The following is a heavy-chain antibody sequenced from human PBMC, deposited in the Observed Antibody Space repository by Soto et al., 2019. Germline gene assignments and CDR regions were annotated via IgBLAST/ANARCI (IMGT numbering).Heavy chain of an antibody. V-gene: IGHV4-4*02. CDR3: ARGIGYCSGGSCYFDY. D-gene: IGHD2-15*01. CDR2: IYHSGST. CDR1: GGSISSSNW. J-gene: IGHJ4*02. Sequence: PSETLSLTCAVSGGSISSSNWWGWVRQPPGKGLEWIGEIYHSGSTNYNPSLKSRVTISVDKSKNQFSLKLSSVTAADTAVYYCARGIGYCSGGSCYFDYWGQGTLVTVSS.